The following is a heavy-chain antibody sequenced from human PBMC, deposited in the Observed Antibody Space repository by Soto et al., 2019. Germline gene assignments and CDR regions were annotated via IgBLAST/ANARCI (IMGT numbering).Heavy chain of an antibody. D-gene: IGHD4-17*01. CDR3: ARDLRTTVTTSNAFDI. Sequence: ASVKVSCKASGYTFTSYGISWVRQAPGQGLEWMGWISAYNGNTNYAQKLQGRVTMTTDTSTSTAYMELRSLRSDDTAVYYCARDLRTTVTTSNAFDIWGQGTMVTVSS. V-gene: IGHV1-18*01. J-gene: IGHJ3*02. CDR2: ISAYNGNT. CDR1: GYTFTSYG.